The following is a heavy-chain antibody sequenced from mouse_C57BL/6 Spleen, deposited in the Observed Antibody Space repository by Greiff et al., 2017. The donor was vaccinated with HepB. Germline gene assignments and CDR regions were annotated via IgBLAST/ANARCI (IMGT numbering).Heavy chain of an antibody. CDR2: IWSGGST. CDR1: GFSLTSYG. D-gene: IGHD2-5*01. Sequence: QVQLKQSGPGLVQPSQSLSITCTVSGFSLTSYGVHWVRQSPGKGLEWLGVIWSGGSTDYNAAFISRLSISKDNSKSQVFFKMNSLQADDTAIYYCARKAYYSNCFDYWGQGTTLTVSS. CDR3: ARKAYYSNCFDY. J-gene: IGHJ2*01. V-gene: IGHV2-2*01.